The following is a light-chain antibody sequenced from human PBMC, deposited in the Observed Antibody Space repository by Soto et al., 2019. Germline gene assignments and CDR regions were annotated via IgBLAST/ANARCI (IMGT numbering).Light chain of an antibody. J-gene: IGKJ4*01. V-gene: IGKV2-28*01. CDR1: QSLLHSNGYNY. CDR2: LGS. Sequence: DIVMTQSPLSLPVTPGEPASISCRSSQSLLHSNGYNYLDWYLQKPGQSPQALIYLGSNRASGVPDRFSGSGSGTDFTLKISKVEAEDVGVYYCMQGLQSLTFGGGTKVEIK. CDR3: MQGLQSLT.